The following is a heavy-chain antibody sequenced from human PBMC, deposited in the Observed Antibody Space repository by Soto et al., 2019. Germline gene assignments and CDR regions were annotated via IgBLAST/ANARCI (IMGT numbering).Heavy chain of an antibody. J-gene: IGHJ4*02. D-gene: IGHD3-10*01. Sequence: AAVKVSCKSSGYTFTSYGISWVRQAPGQGLEWMGWISAYNGNTNYAQKLQGRVTMTTDTSTSTAYMELRSLRSDDTAVYYCATPTPPRGAMITNINFDGWGQGTPVTV. CDR1: GYTFTSYG. CDR2: ISAYNGNT. V-gene: IGHV1-18*04. CDR3: ATPTPPRGAMITNINFDG.